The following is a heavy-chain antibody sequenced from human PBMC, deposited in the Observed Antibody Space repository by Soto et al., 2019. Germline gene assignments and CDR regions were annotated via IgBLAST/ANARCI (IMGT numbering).Heavy chain of an antibody. Sequence: QVQLVQSGAEVKKPGSSAKVSCKASGGTFSTSSINWVRQAPGQRPEWMGNILPIFGTADYAQKFQGRVTITADKSTNTAYMELRSLLSEDTAVYYCASGHEYVGNSDAFDIWGQGTVVTVSS. CDR2: ILPIFGTA. CDR1: GGTFSTSS. D-gene: IGHD3-16*01. CDR3: ASGHEYVGNSDAFDI. V-gene: IGHV1-69*14. J-gene: IGHJ3*02.